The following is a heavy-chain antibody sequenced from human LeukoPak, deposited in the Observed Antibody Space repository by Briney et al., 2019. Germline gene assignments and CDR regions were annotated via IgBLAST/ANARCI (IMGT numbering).Heavy chain of an antibody. CDR2: ISTSSSYI. J-gene: IGHJ4*02. D-gene: IGHD1-26*01. CDR3: ANVGSYYY. Sequence: GGSLRLSCAASGFTFSTYSMNWVRQAPGKGLEWVSFISTSSSYIYSADSVKGRFSISRDNARNSLYLQINSLRAEDTAVYYCANVGSYYYWGQGTLVTVSS. CDR1: GFTFSTYS. V-gene: IGHV3-21*04.